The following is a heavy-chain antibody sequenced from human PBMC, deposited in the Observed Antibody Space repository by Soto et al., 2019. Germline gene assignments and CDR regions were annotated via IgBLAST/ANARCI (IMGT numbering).Heavy chain of an antibody. CDR1: GYTFTSYD. CDR3: ARDRPATPSMDV. V-gene: IGHV1-8*01. CDR2: MNPNSGNT. Sequence: QVQLVQSGAEVKKPGASVKVSCKASGYTFTSYDINWVRQATGQGLEWMGWMNPNSGNTGYAQKAXGXXTMTRNTSTSTASMELSSLRSADTAVYYRARDRPATPSMDVWRQGTTVTVSS. J-gene: IGHJ6*02.